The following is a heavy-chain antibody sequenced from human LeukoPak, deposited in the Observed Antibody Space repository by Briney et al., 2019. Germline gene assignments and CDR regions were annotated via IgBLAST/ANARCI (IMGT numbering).Heavy chain of an antibody. J-gene: IGHJ4*02. Sequence: GSLRLSCAASGFTFSSYEMNLVRQAPGKGLEWVSYISSGSTIYDAYSVKGRFTISRDNAKNSLYLQMNSLRAEDTAVYYCARESIAVAGAPFDYWGQGTLVTVSS. V-gene: IGHV3-48*03. CDR1: GFTFSSYE. CDR2: ISSGSTI. D-gene: IGHD6-19*01. CDR3: ARESIAVAGAPFDY.